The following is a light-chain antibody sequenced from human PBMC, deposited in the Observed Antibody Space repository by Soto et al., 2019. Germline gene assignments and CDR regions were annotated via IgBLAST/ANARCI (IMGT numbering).Light chain of an antibody. J-gene: IGLJ2*01. V-gene: IGLV1-44*01. CDR2: SNN. CDR1: SSNIGSNT. Sequence: QSVLTQPPSASGTPGQRVTISCSGSSSNIGSNTVNWYQQVPGAAPKLLMYSNNQRPSGVPDRFSGSKSGTSASLAISGPHSEDEADYYCTAWDDSLHGVVFGGGSKVTVL. CDR3: TAWDDSLHGVV.